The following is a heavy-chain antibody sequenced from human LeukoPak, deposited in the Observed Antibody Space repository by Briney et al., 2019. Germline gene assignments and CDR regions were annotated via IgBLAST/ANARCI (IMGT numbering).Heavy chain of an antibody. CDR1: GFTFRRYW. J-gene: IGHJ5*02. Sequence: GGSLRLSCAASGFTFRRYWMHWVRQAPGKGRVWVSRFNSDGSNPSYADSVTGRFTISRDNANNTLYLQMNSLRIEHTAVYSCASLGYTSGWSSWGQGILVTVSS. CDR3: ASLGYTSGWSS. D-gene: IGHD6-19*01. CDR2: FNSDGSNP. V-gene: IGHV3-74*01.